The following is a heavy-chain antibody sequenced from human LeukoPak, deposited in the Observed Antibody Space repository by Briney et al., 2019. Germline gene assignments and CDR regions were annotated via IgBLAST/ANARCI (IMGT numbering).Heavy chain of an antibody. CDR3: ARGIPLIDSSGWYGYYYYMDV. D-gene: IGHD6-19*01. CDR1: GFTFSSYS. J-gene: IGHJ6*03. Sequence: AGGSLRLSCAGSGFTFSSYSMNWVRQAPGKGLEWVSSISSSSSYICYADSVKGRFTISRDNAKNSLYLQMNSLRAEDTAVYYCARGIPLIDSSGWYGYYYYMDVWGKGTTVTVSS. V-gene: IGHV3-21*01. CDR2: ISSSSSYI.